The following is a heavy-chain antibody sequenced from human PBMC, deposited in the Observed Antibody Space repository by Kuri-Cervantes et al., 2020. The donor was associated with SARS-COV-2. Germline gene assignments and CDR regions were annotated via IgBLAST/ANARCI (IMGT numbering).Heavy chain of an antibody. CDR2: ISAYNGNT. V-gene: IGHV1-18*01. J-gene: IGHJ4*02. D-gene: IGHD6-13*01. Sequence: ASVKVSCKASGGTFSSYAISWVRQAPGQGLEWMGWISAYNGNTNYAQKLQGRVTMTTDTSTSTAYMELRSLRSDDTAVYYCARGVRYSSSSNLDYWGQGTLVTCSS. CDR1: GGTFSSYA. CDR3: ARGVRYSSSSNLDY.